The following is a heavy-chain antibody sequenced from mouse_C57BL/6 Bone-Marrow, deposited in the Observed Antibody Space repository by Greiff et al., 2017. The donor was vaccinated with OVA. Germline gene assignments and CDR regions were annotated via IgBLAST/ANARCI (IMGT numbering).Heavy chain of an antibody. D-gene: IGHD2-3*01. CDR1: GFSLTSYG. Sequence: VKLVESGPGLVQPSQSLSITCTVSGFSLTSYGVHWVRQSPGKGLEWLGVIWSGGSTDYNAAFISRLSISKDNSKSQVFFKMNSLQADDTAIYYCARNNDGYYLAWFAYWGQGTLVTVSA. J-gene: IGHJ3*01. CDR2: IWSGGST. CDR3: ARNNDGYYLAWFAY. V-gene: IGHV2-2*01.